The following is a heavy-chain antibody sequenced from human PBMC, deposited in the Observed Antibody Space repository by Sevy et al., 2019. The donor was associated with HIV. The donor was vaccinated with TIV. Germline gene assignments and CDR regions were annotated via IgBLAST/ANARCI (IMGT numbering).Heavy chain of an antibody. CDR2: IYYSGST. CDR1: GGSISSSSYY. CDR3: AYDGKVSTYYYYYGMDV. Sequence: SETLSLTCTVSGGSISSSSYYWGWIRQPPGKGLEWIGSIYYSGSTYYNPSLESRVTISVDTSKNQFSLKLSSVTAADTAVYYCAYDGKVSTYYYYYGMDVWGQGTTVTVSS. V-gene: IGHV4-39*01. D-gene: IGHD3-22*01. J-gene: IGHJ6*02.